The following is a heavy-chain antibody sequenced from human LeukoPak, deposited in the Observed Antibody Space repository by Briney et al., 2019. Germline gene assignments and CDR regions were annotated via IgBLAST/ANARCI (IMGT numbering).Heavy chain of an antibody. CDR2: IYHSGST. Sequence: SETLSLTCTVSGYSISSGYYWGWIRQPPGKGLEWIGSIYHSGSTYYNPSLKSRVTISVDTSKNQFSLKLSSVTAADTAVYYCARLYGDGYNLVYAFDIWGQGTMVTVSS. J-gene: IGHJ3*02. D-gene: IGHD5-24*01. CDR1: GYSISSGYY. V-gene: IGHV4-38-2*02. CDR3: ARLYGDGYNLVYAFDI.